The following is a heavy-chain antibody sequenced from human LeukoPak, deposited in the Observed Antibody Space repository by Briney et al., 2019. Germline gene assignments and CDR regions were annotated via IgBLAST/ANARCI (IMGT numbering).Heavy chain of an antibody. J-gene: IGHJ3*02. CDR1: GFTFSDYY. Sequence: GGSLRLSCAASGFTFSDYYMSWIRQAPGKGLEWVSYISSSGSTIYYADSVEGRFTISRDNAKNSLYLQMNSLRAEDTAVYYCARERRQVVTSRDAFDIWGQGTMVTVSS. V-gene: IGHV3-11*01. CDR3: ARERRQVVTSRDAFDI. D-gene: IGHD4-23*01. CDR2: ISSSGSTI.